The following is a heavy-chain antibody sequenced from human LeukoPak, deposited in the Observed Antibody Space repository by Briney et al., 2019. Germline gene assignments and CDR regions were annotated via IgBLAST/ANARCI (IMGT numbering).Heavy chain of an antibody. Sequence: SETLSLTCTVSGVSISSYYWSWIRQPPGKGLEWIGYIYYSGSTNYNPSLKSRVTISVDTSKNQFSLKLSSVTAADTAVYYCARDGTSVRTRDAFDIWGQGTMVTVSS. CDR2: IYYSGST. CDR3: ARDGTSVRTRDAFDI. V-gene: IGHV4-59*01. CDR1: GVSISSYY. D-gene: IGHD1-14*01. J-gene: IGHJ3*02.